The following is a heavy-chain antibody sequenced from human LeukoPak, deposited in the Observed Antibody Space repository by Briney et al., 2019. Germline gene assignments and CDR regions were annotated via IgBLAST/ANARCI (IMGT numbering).Heavy chain of an antibody. CDR3: ARTRYYYNSRSYGAPYYFDY. CDR2: IYYSGST. J-gene: IGHJ4*02. CDR1: GGSISSNSYY. D-gene: IGHD3-10*01. V-gene: IGHV4-39*01. Sequence: SETLSLTCAVSGGSISSNSYYWGWIRQPPGKGLEWIGSIYYSGSTYYNPSLKSRVTISVDASKNQFSLKLSSVTAADTAVYYCARTRYYYNSRSYGAPYYFDYWGQGTLVTVSS.